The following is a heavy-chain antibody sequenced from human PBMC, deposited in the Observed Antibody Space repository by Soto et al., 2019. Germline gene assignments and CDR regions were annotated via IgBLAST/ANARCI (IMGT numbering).Heavy chain of an antibody. V-gene: IGHV1-18*01. J-gene: IGHJ6*03. CDR1: GYTFTSYG. CDR2: ISAYNGNT. Sequence: ASVKVSCKASGYTFTSYGISWVRQAPGQGLEWMGWISAYNGNTNYAQKLQGRVTMTTDTSTSTAYMELRSLRSDDTAVYYCAIEYYGSGSYVEGYYYMDVWGKGTTVTVSS. CDR3: AIEYYGSGSYVEGYYYMDV. D-gene: IGHD3-10*01.